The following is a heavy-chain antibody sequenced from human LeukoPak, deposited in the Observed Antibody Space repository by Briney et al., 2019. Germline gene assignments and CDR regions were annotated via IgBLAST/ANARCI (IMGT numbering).Heavy chain of an antibody. CDR2: IKQDGSEK. V-gene: IGHV3-7*01. D-gene: IGHD1-7*01. CDR3: ARDGNWNYDLIDY. Sequence: GGSLRLSCTASGFSFRSYWMSWVRQAPGKGLEWMANIKQDGSEKYYVDSVKGRFTISRDNSKNTLYLQMNSLRAEDTAVYYCARDGNWNYDLIDYWGQGTLVTVSS. J-gene: IGHJ4*02. CDR1: GFSFRSYW.